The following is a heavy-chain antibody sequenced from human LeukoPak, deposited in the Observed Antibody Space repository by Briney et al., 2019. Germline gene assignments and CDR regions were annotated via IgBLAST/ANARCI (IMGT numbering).Heavy chain of an antibody. Sequence: SETLSLTCTVSGGSISSSSYSWGWLRQPPGKGLEWIGSIYHSGSTHYNPSLRSRVTISIDTSTNQFSLKMSSVTAADMAVFYCARLIGAVGAQGGDFDVWGQGTMVTVSS. CDR2: IYHSGST. J-gene: IGHJ3*01. D-gene: IGHD1-26*01. CDR3: ARLIGAVGAQGGDFDV. V-gene: IGHV4-39*01. CDR1: GGSISSSSYS.